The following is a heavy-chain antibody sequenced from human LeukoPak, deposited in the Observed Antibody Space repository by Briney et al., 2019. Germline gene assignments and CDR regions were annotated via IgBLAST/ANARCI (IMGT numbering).Heavy chain of an antibody. V-gene: IGHV3-23*01. CDR1: GFTFSTYG. J-gene: IGHJ4*02. CDR3: ALIGLDSSGYYYDYLDY. D-gene: IGHD3-22*01. CDR2: ISGSGRST. Sequence: PGGSLRLSCAASGFTFSTYGMSWVRQAPGKGLEWVSAISGSGRSTFYADSVKGRFTISRDNSKNTLYLQMNSLRAEDTAVYYCALIGLDSSGYYYDYLDYWGQGTLVTVSS.